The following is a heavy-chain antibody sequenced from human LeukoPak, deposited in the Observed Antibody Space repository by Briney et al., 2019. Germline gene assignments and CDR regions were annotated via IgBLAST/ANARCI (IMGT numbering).Heavy chain of an antibody. CDR1: GGTISSYY. D-gene: IGHD5-18*01. J-gene: IGHJ4*02. Sequence: PSETLSLTCTVSGGTISSYYWTWIRQPPGKGLEWIGSIYYSGYTNYKPSLTRRVTMSVDTSNNQVSLKMSSVTAADTAVYYCASLNTNSPRLFDYWGQGTLVSVSS. V-gene: IGHV4-59*08. CDR3: ASLNTNSPRLFDY. CDR2: IYYSGYT.